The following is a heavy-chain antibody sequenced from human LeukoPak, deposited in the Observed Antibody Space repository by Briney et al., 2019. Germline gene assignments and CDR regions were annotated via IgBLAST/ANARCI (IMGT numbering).Heavy chain of an antibody. J-gene: IGHJ3*02. D-gene: IGHD1-26*01. CDR3: ARAVGGWELLRNAFDI. CDR1: GFTFSSYW. Sequence: GGSLRLSCAASGFTFSSYWMHWVRQAPGKGLVWVSRINSDGSSTSYADSVKGRFTISRDNAKNTLYLQMNSLRAEDTAVCYCARAVGGWELLRNAFDIWGQGTMVTVSS. V-gene: IGHV3-74*01. CDR2: INSDGSST.